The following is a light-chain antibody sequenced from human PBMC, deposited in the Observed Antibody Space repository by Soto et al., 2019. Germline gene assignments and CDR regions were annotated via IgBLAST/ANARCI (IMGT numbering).Light chain of an antibody. CDR3: LQDYNYPRT. J-gene: IGKJ4*01. CDR1: QGIRND. V-gene: IGKV1-6*01. Sequence: AIQMTQSPSSLSASVGDRVTITCRASQGIRNDLGWYQQKPGKAPKLLIYAASSLQSGIPSRFSGSGSGTDFTLTISSLEPEDFATYYCLQDYNYPRTFGGGTKVEIK. CDR2: AAS.